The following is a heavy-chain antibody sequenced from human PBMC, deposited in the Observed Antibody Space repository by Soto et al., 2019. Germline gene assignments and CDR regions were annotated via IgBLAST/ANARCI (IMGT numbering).Heavy chain of an antibody. CDR2: IYWDDDK. CDR1: GFSLTTSGVG. J-gene: IGHJ4*02. V-gene: IGHV2-5*02. CDR3: AHWAGYYPFDY. Sequence: QITLKESGPTLVKPTQTLTLTCTFSGFSLTTSGVGVGWIRQPPGKALEWLALIYWDDDKRYSPSLKSRLTITKDTSKTQVVLTMTNMDPEDTATYYCAHWAGYYPFDYWGQGTLVTVPS. D-gene: IGHD3-22*01.